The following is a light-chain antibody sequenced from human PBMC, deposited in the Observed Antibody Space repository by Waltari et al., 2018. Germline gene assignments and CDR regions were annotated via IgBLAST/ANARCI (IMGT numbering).Light chain of an antibody. CDR2: WAS. CDR1: ESVLYSSNNKNH. V-gene: IGKV4-1*01. J-gene: IGKJ4*01. CDR3: QQYYNTPLT. Sequence: DVVMTQSPESLAVSLGERAPITCKSSESVLYSSNNKNHLAWYQQKPGQPPKLLIYWASTRKSGVPDRFSGSGSETDFTLTVSSLQAEDVAVYYCQQYYNTPLTFGGGTKVEIK.